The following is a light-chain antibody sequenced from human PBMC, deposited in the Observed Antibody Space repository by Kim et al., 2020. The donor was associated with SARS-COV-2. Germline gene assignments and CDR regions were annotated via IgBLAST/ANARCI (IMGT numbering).Light chain of an antibody. V-gene: IGLV3-1*01. CDR3: QAWDSSTVV. CDR1: KLGNKY. J-gene: IGLJ2*01. Sequence: YELTQPPSVSVSPGQTASITCSGDKLGNKYACWYQQKPGQSPVLVIYQDNKRPSGIPERFSGSNSGNTATLTISGTQAMDEADYYCQAWDSSTVVFGGGT. CDR2: QDN.